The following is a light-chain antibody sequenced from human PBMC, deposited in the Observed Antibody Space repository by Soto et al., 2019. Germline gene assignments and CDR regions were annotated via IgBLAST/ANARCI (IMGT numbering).Light chain of an antibody. J-gene: IGKJ4*01. V-gene: IGKV1-33*01. Sequence: DIQMTQSPSSVSVSVGDRFTITCRASQGITNYLQWYQQKPGKAPKLLIYDVSTLETGVSSRFSGGGSGTDFYLSMNSLQPEDIGTYYCQQDHDLPLTFGGGTQVEIK. CDR2: DVS. CDR3: QQDHDLPLT. CDR1: QGITNY.